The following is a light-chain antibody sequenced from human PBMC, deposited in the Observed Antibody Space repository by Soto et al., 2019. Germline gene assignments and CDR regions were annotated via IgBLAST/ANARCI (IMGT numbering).Light chain of an antibody. V-gene: IGLV1-51*01. CDR3: GTWDNSLSVVV. J-gene: IGLJ2*01. CDR2: ENN. CDR1: SSNIGNNY. Sequence: QSVLTQPPSVSAAPGQRVTNSCSGSSSNIGNNYVSWYQQLPETAPKLLIYENNKRPSGIPARFSGSKFGTSVTLVITGLQTGDEADYYCGTWDNSLSVVVFGGGTKLTVL.